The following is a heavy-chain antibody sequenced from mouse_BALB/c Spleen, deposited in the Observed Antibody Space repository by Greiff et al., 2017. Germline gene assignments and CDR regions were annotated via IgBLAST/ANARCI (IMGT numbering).Heavy chain of an antibody. D-gene: IGHD2-3*01. CDR3: ARSGDGYYDAMDY. V-gene: IGHV1-67*01. Sequence: QVQLKESGPELVRPGESVKISCKGSGYTFTDYAMHWVKQSHAKSLEWIGVISIYYDNTNYNQKFKGKATMTVDKSSSTAYMELARLTSEDSAIYYCARSGDGYYDAMDYWGQGTSVTVSS. CDR1: GYTFTDYA. CDR2: ISIYYDNT. J-gene: IGHJ4*01.